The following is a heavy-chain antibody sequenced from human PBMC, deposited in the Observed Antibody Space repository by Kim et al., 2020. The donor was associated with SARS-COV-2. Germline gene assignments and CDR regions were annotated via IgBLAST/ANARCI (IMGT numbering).Heavy chain of an antibody. CDR2: INHRGST. CDR3: ARARRDDGSGSYYSYSFAY. CDR1: GGSFSGYY. V-gene: IGHV4-34*01. J-gene: IGHJ4*02. D-gene: IGHD3-10*01. Sequence: SETLSLTCAVYGGSFSGYYWSWIRHPPGKGLEVIGEINHRGSTNYNPSLKSRVTISVDTSKNQFSLKLSSVTAADTAVYYCARARRDDGSGSYYSYSFAYWGQGTLVTVSS.